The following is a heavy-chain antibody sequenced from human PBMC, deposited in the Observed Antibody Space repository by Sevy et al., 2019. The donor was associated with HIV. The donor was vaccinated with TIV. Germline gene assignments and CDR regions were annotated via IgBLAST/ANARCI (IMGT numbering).Heavy chain of an antibody. V-gene: IGHV3-7*01. J-gene: IGHJ4*02. CDR2: IRQDGNEI. CDR3: ARRYFDL. Sequence: GGSLRLSCRGSGFTFSSFWMQWVRQAPGKGLEWVANIRQDGNEIYYLDSVKGRFTISRDNAKNALYLQMDGLRVEDTAVYYCARRYFDLWGQGTQVTVSS. CDR1: GFTFSSFW.